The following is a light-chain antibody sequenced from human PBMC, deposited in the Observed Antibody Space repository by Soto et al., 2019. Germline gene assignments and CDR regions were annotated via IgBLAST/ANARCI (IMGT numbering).Light chain of an antibody. J-gene: IGLJ3*02. CDR1: SSDVGGYIY. CDR2: EVN. CDR3: SSYTSSSTLV. V-gene: IGLV2-14*01. Sequence: QSVLTQPASVSGSPGQSITISCTGTSSDVGGYIYVSWYQLHPGKAPKLMIYEVNNRPSGVSNRFSGSKSGNTASLTISGLQAEDEGDYYCSSYTSSSTLVFGGGTKVTVL.